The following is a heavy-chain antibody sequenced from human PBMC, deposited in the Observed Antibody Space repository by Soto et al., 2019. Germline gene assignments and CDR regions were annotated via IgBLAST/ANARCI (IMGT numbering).Heavy chain of an antibody. D-gene: IGHD3-3*01. CDR2: INYSGNT. Sequence: SETLSLTCTASGGSISSYYWSWIRQPPGKDLEGIGNINYSGNTNYNPSPKSRLPITVNTSKNQFSLKLSSVTAADTAVYYCARVAIVGVVTLSLWFDPSGQGTLVTV. V-gene: IGHV4-59*01. CDR1: GGSISSYY. CDR3: ARVAIVGVVTLSLWFDP. J-gene: IGHJ5*02.